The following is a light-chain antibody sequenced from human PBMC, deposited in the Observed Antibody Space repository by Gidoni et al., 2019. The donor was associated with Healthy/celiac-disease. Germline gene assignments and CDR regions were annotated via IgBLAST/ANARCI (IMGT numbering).Light chain of an antibody. CDR1: SLRTYN. J-gene: IGLJ1*01. Sequence: SSELTQDPAVSVALGQTGRITCQGDSLRTYNASWYHQKPRQAPVLVIYGKNNRPSGIPDRFSGSSSGNTASLTITGAQAEDEADYYCNSRDSSGNHLGVFGTGTKVTVL. V-gene: IGLV3-19*01. CDR3: NSRDSSGNHLGV. CDR2: GKN.